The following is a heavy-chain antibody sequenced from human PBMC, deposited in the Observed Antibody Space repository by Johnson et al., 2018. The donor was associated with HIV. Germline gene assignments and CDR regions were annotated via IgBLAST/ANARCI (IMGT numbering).Heavy chain of an antibody. D-gene: IGHD5-18*01. CDR3: TTGSRIQFWFNDAFDI. J-gene: IGHJ3*02. Sequence: VQLVESGGDLVQPGGSLKLSCAASGFTFSGSAMHWVRQASGKGLEWVGRIRNKANTYATAYAASVKGRFTIPRDDSTNTAYLQMNSLTTEDTAVYYCTTGSRIQFWFNDAFDIWGQGTMVTVSS. CDR2: IRNKANTYAT. V-gene: IGHV3-73*02. CDR1: GFTFSGSA.